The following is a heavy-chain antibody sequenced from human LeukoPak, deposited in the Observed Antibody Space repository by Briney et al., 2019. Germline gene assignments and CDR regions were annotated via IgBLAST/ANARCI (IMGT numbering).Heavy chain of an antibody. J-gene: IGHJ5*02. V-gene: IGHV3-23*01. CDR2: ISGSGGST. CDR3: AKDKSYYDSSGYYYWFDP. CDR1: GFTFSSYA. Sequence: GGSLRLSCAASGFTFSSYAMSWVRQAPGKGLEWVSAISGSGGSTNYADSVKGRFTISRDNSKNTLYLQMNSLRAEDTAVYYCAKDKSYYDSSGYYYWFDPWGQGTLVTVSS. D-gene: IGHD3-22*01.